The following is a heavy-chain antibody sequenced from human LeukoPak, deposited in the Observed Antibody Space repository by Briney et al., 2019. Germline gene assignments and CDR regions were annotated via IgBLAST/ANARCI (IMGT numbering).Heavy chain of an antibody. Sequence: SETLSLTCTVSGGSISSYYWSWIRQPAGKGLKWIGHIYTSGSTNYNPSLRSRVTMSVDTSKNQFSLKLSSVTAADTAVYYCARGVGSYYGHWGQGTLVTVSS. CDR3: ARGVGSYYGH. D-gene: IGHD3-10*01. V-gene: IGHV4-4*07. CDR2: IYTSGST. CDR1: GGSISSYY. J-gene: IGHJ4*02.